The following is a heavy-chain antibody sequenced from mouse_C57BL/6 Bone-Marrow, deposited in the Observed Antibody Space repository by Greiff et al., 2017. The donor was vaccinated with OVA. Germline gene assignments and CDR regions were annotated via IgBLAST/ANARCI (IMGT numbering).Heavy chain of an antibody. CDR1: GYTFTNYW. CDR2: IYPGGGYT. D-gene: IGHD1-1*01. V-gene: IGHV1-63*01. J-gene: IGHJ1*03. Sequence: QVQLQQSGAELVRPGTSVKMSCKASGYTFTNYWIGWAKQRPGHGLEWIGDIYPGGGYTNYNEKFKGKATLTAAKSSSTAYMQFSSLTSEDSAIYYCASRGLLRSSFDVWGTGTTVTVSS. CDR3: ASRGLLRSSFDV.